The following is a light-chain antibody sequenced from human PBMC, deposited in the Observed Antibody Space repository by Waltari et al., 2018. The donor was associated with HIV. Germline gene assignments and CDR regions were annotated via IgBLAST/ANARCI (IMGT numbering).Light chain of an antibody. CDR2: AAS. Sequence: IQMTQSPSSLSASVGDRVTITCRASQTINRNLNWYQQKVGKAPTLLIFAASILQSGVPSRFSGSGSGTDFTLTISSLQPEDFATYYCQQSFSSPYTFGQGPKLEIK. J-gene: IGKJ2*01. CDR1: QTINRN. CDR3: QQSFSSPYT. V-gene: IGKV1-39*01.